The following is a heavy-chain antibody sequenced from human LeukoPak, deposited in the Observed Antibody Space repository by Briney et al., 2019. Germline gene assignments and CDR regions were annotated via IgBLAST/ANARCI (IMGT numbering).Heavy chain of an antibody. CDR1: GYTFTGYY. Sequence: ASVKVSCKPSGYTFTGYYIHWVRQAPGQGLEWMGWINPNSGGTYYAQKFQGSVTMTRDTSINTAYMELTRLKSDDTAVYYCARGRRILVGDTNAGDFFDYWGQGTLVTVSS. J-gene: IGHJ4*02. D-gene: IGHD1-26*01. V-gene: IGHV1-2*02. CDR2: INPNSGGT. CDR3: ARGRRILVGDTNAGDFFDY.